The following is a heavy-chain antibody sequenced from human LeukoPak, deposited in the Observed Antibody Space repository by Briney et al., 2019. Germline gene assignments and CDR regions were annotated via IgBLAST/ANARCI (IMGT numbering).Heavy chain of an antibody. D-gene: IGHD3-10*01. Sequence: SETLSLTCTVSGGSISSSSYYWGWIRQPPGKGLAWIGSIYYSGSTYYNPSLKSRVTISVDTSKNQFSLKLSSVTAADTAVYYCGIGYGSGSSLDYWGQGTLVTVSS. J-gene: IGHJ4*02. CDR2: IYYSGST. CDR3: GIGYGSGSSLDY. V-gene: IGHV4-39*01. CDR1: GGSISSSSYY.